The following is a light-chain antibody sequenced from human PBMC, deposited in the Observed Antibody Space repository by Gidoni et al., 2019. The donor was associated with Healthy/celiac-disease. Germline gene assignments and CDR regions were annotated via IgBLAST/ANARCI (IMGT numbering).Light chain of an antibody. V-gene: IGLV2-8*01. J-gene: IGLJ2*01. Sequence: HSALTQPPSPSASPGPPVTISCTGTSSDVGGYNYVSWYQQHPGKAPKLMIYEVSKRPSGVPDRFSGSKSGNTASLTVSGLQAEDEADYYCSSYAGSNKRVVFGGGTKLTVL. CDR1: SSDVGGYNY. CDR3: SSYAGSNKRVV. CDR2: EVS.